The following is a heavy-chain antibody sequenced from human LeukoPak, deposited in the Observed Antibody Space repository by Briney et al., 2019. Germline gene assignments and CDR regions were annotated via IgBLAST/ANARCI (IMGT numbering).Heavy chain of an antibody. V-gene: IGHV4-39*01. CDR3: ARLKEGIDY. CDR2: LYYSGST. CDR1: GGSISSSTYY. J-gene: IGHJ4*02. D-gene: IGHD3-10*01. Sequence: SETLSLTCTVSGGSISSSTYYWGWIRQPPGKGLEWIGSLYYSGSTYYNPSLKSRVTISVDTSKNQFSLKLSSVTAADTAVYYCARLKEGIDYWGQGTLVTVSS.